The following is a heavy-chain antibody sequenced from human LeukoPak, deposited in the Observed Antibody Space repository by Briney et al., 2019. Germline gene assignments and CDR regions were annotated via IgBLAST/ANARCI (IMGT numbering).Heavy chain of an antibody. Sequence: PGXXLXRXSDVSASGGDTYYADSVKGRFTISRDTSKNTLYLHMNSLRVEDTAFYYCVKDSNYDFWSGYYKGFDNWGQGTLVTVSS. J-gene: IGHJ4*02. CDR3: VKDSNYDFWSGYYKGFDN. V-gene: IGHV3-23*01. CDR2: VSASGGDT. D-gene: IGHD3-3*01.